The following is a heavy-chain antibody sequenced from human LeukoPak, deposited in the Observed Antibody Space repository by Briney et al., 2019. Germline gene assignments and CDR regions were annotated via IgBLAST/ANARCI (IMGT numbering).Heavy chain of an antibody. Sequence: PGGSLRLSCAASGFTFSSYAMSWVRQAPGKGLEWVSAISGNGRNTHYADSVKGRFTISRDNSKNTLFLQMNSLRVEDTAIYICARWLGGDCYYDHWGQGTLVTVSS. CDR3: ARWLGGDCYYDH. D-gene: IGHD2-21*02. V-gene: IGHV3-23*01. CDR1: GFTFSSYA. J-gene: IGHJ4*02. CDR2: ISGNGRNT.